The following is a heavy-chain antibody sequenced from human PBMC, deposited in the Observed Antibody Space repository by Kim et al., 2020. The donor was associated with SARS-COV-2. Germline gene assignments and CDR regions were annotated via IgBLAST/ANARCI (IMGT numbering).Heavy chain of an antibody. CDR3: ARQTVYCTNGVCPSIYYYYYGMDV. CDR1: GGTFSSYA. J-gene: IGHJ6*02. CDR2: IIPIFGTA. V-gene: IGHV1-69*13. Sequence: SVKVSCKASGGTFSSYAISWVRQAPGQGLEWMGGIIPIFGTANYAQKFQGRVTITADESTSTAYMELSSLRSEDTAVYYCARQTVYCTNGVCPSIYYYYYGMDVWGQGTTVTVSS. D-gene: IGHD2-8*01.